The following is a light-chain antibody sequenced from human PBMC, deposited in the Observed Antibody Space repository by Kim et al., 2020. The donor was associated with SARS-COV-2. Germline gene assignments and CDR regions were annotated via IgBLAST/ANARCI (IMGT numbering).Light chain of an antibody. CDR2: TAS. Sequence: AAVGDRVTITCRASQTLTKDLNWYQQRSGKAPSLLIYTASTLHTGVPSRFSGSGSGTDFTLTISSLQPEDFATYYCQESYSSSWTFGQGTKVDIK. V-gene: IGKV1-39*01. CDR3: QESYSSSWT. J-gene: IGKJ1*01. CDR1: QTLTKD.